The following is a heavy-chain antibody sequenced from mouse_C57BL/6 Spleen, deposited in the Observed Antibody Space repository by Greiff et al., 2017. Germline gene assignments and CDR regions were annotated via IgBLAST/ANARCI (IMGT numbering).Heavy chain of an antibody. Sequence: EVKLMESGGGLVKPGGSLQLSCAASGFTFSSYAMSWVRQTPEKRLEWVATISDGGSYTYYPDNVKGRVTISRDNAKNNLYLQMSHLKSEDTAMYYCARKLGHDYWGQGTTLTFSS. CDR1: GFTFSSYA. CDR2: ISDGGSYT. CDR3: ARKLGHDY. J-gene: IGHJ2*01. V-gene: IGHV5-4*03. D-gene: IGHD4-1*01.